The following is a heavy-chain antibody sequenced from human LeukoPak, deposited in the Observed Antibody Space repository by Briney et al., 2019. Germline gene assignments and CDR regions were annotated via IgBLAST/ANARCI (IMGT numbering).Heavy chain of an antibody. CDR2: IYSGGGT. Sequence: GGSLRLSCVASGFIVSTNYMSWVRQAPGKGLEWVSVIYSGGGTYYADSVKGRFTISRDTSKNTLYLQMNGLRVEDTAVYYCARAGLPGDAFDIWGQGTMVTVSS. V-gene: IGHV3-53*01. CDR3: ARAGLPGDAFDI. CDR1: GFIVSTNY. D-gene: IGHD3-16*01. J-gene: IGHJ3*02.